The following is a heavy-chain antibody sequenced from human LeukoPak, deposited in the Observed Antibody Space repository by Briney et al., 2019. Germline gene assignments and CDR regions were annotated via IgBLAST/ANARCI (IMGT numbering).Heavy chain of an antibody. J-gene: IGHJ4*02. D-gene: IGHD2-15*01. CDR3: ARGSLRFEDIVVVVAATHY. CDR1: GYTFTGYY. Sequence: ASVKVSCKASGYTFTGYYMHWVRQAPGQGLEWMGWINPNSGGTNYAQKFQGRVTMTRDTSISTAYMELSSLRSEDTAVCYCARGSLRFEDIVVVVAATHYWGQGTLVTVSS. CDR2: INPNSGGT. V-gene: IGHV1-2*02.